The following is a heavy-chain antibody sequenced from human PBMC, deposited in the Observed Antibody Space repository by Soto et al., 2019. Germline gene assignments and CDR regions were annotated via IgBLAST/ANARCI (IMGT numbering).Heavy chain of an antibody. CDR3: TRVPYGEADAFDI. D-gene: IGHD3-10*01. V-gene: IGHV3-49*03. J-gene: IGHJ3*02. CDR1: GFTFGDYA. CDR2: IRSKAYGGTT. Sequence: GGSLRLSCTASGFTFGDYAMSWFRQAPGKGLEWVGFIRSKAYGGTTEYAASVKGRFTISRDDSKSIAYLQMNSLKTEDTAVYYCTRVPYGEADAFDIWGQGTMVTVSS.